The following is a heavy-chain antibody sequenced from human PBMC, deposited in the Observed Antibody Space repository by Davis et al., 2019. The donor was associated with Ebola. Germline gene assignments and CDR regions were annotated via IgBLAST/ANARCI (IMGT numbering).Heavy chain of an antibody. CDR3: ARGRPWLWVATPVRFDY. CDR1: GYTFTNYY. CDR2: INPSGGST. J-gene: IGHJ4*02. Sequence: ASVKVSCKASGYTFTNYYMHWVRQAPGQGLEWMGIINPSGGSTSYAQKFQGRVTMTRDTSTSTAYMELSSLRSDDTAVYYCARGRPWLWVATPVRFDYWGQGTQVIVSS. D-gene: IGHD5-12*01. V-gene: IGHV1-46*01.